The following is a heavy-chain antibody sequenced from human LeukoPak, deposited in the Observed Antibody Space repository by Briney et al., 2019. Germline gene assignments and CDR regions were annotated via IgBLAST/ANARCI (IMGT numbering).Heavy chain of an antibody. Sequence: SVKVSCKASGYTFTSYGISWVRQAPGQGLEWMGWISAYNGNTNYAQKLQGRVTMTTDTSTSTAYVELRSLRSDDTAVYYCARRSLGPTTVVTPADYWGQGTLVTVSS. J-gene: IGHJ4*02. D-gene: IGHD4-23*01. CDR3: ARRSLGPTTVVTPADY. CDR2: ISAYNGNT. V-gene: IGHV1-18*01. CDR1: GYTFTSYG.